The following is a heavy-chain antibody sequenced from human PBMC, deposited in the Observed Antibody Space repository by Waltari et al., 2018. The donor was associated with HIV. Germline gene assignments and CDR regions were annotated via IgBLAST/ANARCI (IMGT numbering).Heavy chain of an antibody. CDR2: GYSVGHKT. Sequence: EVQLLESGGALVQPGGSLRLSCVASGFTVSRHHMTLVRQAPGKGLEWASIGYSVGHKTNFTDSAEGRFHLSKDQSKNTLFLQMNSPRTEDTGLYYWAGGSSARLQVRGGYYGFDGWGQGTTVTVSS. D-gene: IGHD3-10*01. CDR3: AGGSSARLQVRGGYYGFDG. CDR1: GFTVSRHH. V-gene: IGHV3-66*02. J-gene: IGHJ6*02.